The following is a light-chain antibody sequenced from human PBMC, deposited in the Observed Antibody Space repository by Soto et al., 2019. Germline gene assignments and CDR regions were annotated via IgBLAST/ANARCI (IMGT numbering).Light chain of an antibody. J-gene: IGLJ1*01. CDR3: TSFTTTSTNV. CDR1: SSDIGAYDN. CDR2: HGN. V-gene: IGLV2-14*03. Sequence: QSALTQPASLSVSPGQSSTISSTGTSSDIGAYDNVSWLQQHPGQAPKLMISHGNNRPSGVTNRFSGSKAGNTAYLTISRLQVEDAAEYLCTSFTTTSTNVFGTWAK.